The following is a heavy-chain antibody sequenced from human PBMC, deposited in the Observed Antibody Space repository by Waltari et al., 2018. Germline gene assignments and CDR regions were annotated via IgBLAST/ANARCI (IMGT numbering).Heavy chain of an antibody. J-gene: IGHJ3*02. V-gene: IGHV5-51*03. Sequence: EVRLVQSGAEVKKPGESLKISCKGSGDKFSTYWIGWVRQMPGQGLEWMGIHHVGCSGARYSPSFRGQVTMSADKSITTSYLQWSSLKASDTAMYYCARREHDYDYVGGSYRRVIDTFDIWGQGTRVTVSS. CDR2: HHVGCSGA. CDR1: GDKFSTYW. D-gene: IGHD3-16*02. CDR3: ARREHDYDYVGGSYRRVIDTFDI.